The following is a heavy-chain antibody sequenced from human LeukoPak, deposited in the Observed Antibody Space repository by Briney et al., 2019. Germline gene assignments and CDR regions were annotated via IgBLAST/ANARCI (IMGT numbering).Heavy chain of an antibody. Sequence: PGGPLRLSCAASGFTFSSYSMNWVRQAPGKGLEWVSSISSSSSHIYYADSVKGRFTISRDNAKNSLYLQMDSLRVEDTAVYYCARDPYSGSYGPYYYYYMDVWGKGTTVTISS. J-gene: IGHJ6*03. CDR2: ISSSSSHI. D-gene: IGHD1-26*01. V-gene: IGHV3-21*06. CDR3: ARDPYSGSYGPYYYYYMDV. CDR1: GFTFSSYS.